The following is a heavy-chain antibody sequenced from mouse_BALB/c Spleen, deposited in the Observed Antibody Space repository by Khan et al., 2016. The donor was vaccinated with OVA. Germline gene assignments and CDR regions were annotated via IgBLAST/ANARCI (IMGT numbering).Heavy chain of an antibody. D-gene: IGHD1-1*01. Sequence: MQLEESGAELVKPAASLKLSCTASGYNIKDIYIHWLKQRPEKGLERIRRTDPPNGNTKYDPKFQGKATITADTSSNTAYLQLSSLTSEDTAVYYCRIATINGGGQGTTLTVSS. CDR3: RIATING. CDR1: GYNIKDIY. V-gene: IGHV14-3*02. J-gene: IGHJ2*01. CDR2: TDPPNGNT.